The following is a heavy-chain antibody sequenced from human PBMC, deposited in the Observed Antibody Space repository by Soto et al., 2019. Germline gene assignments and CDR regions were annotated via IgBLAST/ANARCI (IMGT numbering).Heavy chain of an antibody. CDR1: GDSVSSNSAA. Sequence: SQTLSLTCAISGDSVSSNSAAWNWIRQSPSRGLEWLGRTYYRSKWYNDYAVSVKSRITINPDTSKNQFSLQLNSVTPEDTAVDDCARVGSLLLYARLQWGYYYYGMDVWGQGTTVTVSS. CDR2: TYYRSKWYN. CDR3: ARVGSLLLYARLQWGYYYYGMDV. D-gene: IGHD2-8*01. J-gene: IGHJ6*02. V-gene: IGHV6-1*01.